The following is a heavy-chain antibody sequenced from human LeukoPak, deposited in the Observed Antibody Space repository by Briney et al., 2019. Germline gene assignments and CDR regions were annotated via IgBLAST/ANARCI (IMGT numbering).Heavy chain of an antibody. CDR3: ARDLVPVEGLRYFDWLSGGFDY. D-gene: IGHD3-9*01. CDR1: GDSVSSKSAA. J-gene: IGHJ4*02. CDR2: TYYRSKWYH. Sequence: SQTLSLTCVISGDSVSSKSAAWNWIRQSPSRGLEWLGRTYYRSKWYHEYAVSVKSRITINPDTSKNQFSLQLNSVTPEDTAVYYCARDLVPVEGLRYFDWLSGGFDYWGQGTLVTVSS. V-gene: IGHV6-1*01.